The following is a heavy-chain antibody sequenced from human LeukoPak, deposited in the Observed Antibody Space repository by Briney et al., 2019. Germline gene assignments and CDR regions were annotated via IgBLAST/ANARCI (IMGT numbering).Heavy chain of an antibody. CDR2: IYSGGST. Sequence: PSETLSLTCTVSGASINSYYWTWIRQPAGKGLEWIGRIYSGGSTNYSPSLKSRVTMSVDTAKNQFSLRLNSVTAADTAVYYCARNAGDFWGRGTLVTVSS. CDR1: GASINSYY. CDR3: ARNAGDF. V-gene: IGHV4-4*07. D-gene: IGHD6-13*01. J-gene: IGHJ4*02.